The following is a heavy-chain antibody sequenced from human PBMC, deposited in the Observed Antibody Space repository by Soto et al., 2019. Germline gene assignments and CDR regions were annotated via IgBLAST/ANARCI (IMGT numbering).Heavy chain of an antibody. CDR2: INHSGST. CDR1: GETFCGYY. Sequence: SETMSLTCSVYGETFCGYYWSWIRQSPGKGLEWIGEINHSGSTNYNPSLKSRVTISVDTSKNQFSLKLSSVTAADTAVYYCASSGWYRGYWGQGTLVTVSS. J-gene: IGHJ4*02. V-gene: IGHV4-34*01. CDR3: ASSGWYRGY. D-gene: IGHD6-19*01.